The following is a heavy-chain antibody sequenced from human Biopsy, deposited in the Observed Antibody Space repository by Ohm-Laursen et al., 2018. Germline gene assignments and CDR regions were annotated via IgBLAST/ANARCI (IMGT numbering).Heavy chain of an antibody. CDR1: GVSITAYY. V-gene: IGHV4-4*09. J-gene: IGHJ6*02. CDR3: ARRGCSGGSCHYYSYGMDV. Sequence: GTLSLTCTVSGVSITAYYWSWIRQPPGKGLECIGNIHHSGSTNYNPSLKSRLTISVDTSKNQFSLKLSSVTAADTAVYYCARRGCSGGSCHYYSYGMDVWGQGTTVTVSS. D-gene: IGHD2-15*01. CDR2: IHHSGST.